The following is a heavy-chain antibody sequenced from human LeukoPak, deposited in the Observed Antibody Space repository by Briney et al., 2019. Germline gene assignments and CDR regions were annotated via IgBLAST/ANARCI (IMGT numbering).Heavy chain of an antibody. CDR2: MYHSGST. J-gene: IGHJ4*02. V-gene: IGHV4-38-2*01. CDR1: GYSISSGYH. CDR3: ARRIVSSSSGFDY. D-gene: IGHD6-6*01. Sequence: PSETLSLTCAVSGYSISSGYHWGWIRQSPGKGLQWIGFMYHSGSTYYDPSLKSRVTISVDTSKNQFSLKLSSVTAADTAVYYCARRIVSSSSGFDYRGQGTLVTVSS.